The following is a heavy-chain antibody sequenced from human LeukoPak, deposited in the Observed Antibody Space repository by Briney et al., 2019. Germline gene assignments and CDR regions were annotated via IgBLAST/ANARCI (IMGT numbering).Heavy chain of an antibody. CDR3: AKAQGSYSSGWYVSYYYYMDV. J-gene: IGHJ6*03. D-gene: IGHD6-19*01. CDR1: GFTVSSNY. Sequence: GGSLRLSCAASGFTVSSNYMSWVRQAPGKGLEWVSVIYSGGSTYYADSVKGRFTISRDDSKNTLYLQMNSLRAEDTAVYYCAKAQGSYSSGWYVSYYYYMDVWGKGTTVTVSS. V-gene: IGHV3-53*01. CDR2: IYSGGST.